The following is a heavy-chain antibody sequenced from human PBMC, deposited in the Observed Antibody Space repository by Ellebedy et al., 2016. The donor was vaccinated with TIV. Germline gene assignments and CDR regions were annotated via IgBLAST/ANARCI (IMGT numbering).Heavy chain of an antibody. V-gene: IGHV1-18*01. J-gene: IGHJ4*02. D-gene: IGHD3-3*01. CDR1: GFAFTSYG. Sequence: AASVKVSCKASGFAFTSYGFSWVRQAPGHGLEWMGWVSGYTAKTNYAQKVQGRVTMTTDTSTSTAYMELKSLRSDDTAVYYCARDLEFWRGRFDSWGQGTLLTVSS. CDR3: ARDLEFWRGRFDS. CDR2: VSGYTAKT.